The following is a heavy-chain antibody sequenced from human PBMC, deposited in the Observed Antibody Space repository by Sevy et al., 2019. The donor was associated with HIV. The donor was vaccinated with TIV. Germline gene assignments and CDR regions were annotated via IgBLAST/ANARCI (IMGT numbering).Heavy chain of an antibody. V-gene: IGHV3-30*18. CDR3: ANAYSGSYSHSYLYSLDV. CDR1: GFSFTYYG. D-gene: IGHD1-26*01. CDR2: ISHDGINE. Sequence: GGSLRLSCIGSGFSFTYYGIHWVRQSPGKGLDWVALISHDGINEYYADSVKGRFTISRDNSKNTVYLEMNSLRNEDTAIYFCANAYSGSYSHSYLYSLDVWGQGTTVTVSS. J-gene: IGHJ6*02.